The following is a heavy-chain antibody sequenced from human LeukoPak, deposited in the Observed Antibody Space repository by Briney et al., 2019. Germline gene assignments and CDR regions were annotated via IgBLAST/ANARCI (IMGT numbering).Heavy chain of an antibody. J-gene: IGHJ6*04. V-gene: IGHV3-21*03. CDR3: AELGITMIGGV. Sequence: GGSLRLSCAASGFTFSNYSMNWVRQAPGKGLEWVSSISSRSSYIYHADSVKGRFTISRDNAKNSLYLQMNSLRAEDTAVYYCAELGITMIGGVWGKGTTVTISS. CDR1: GFTFSNYS. D-gene: IGHD3-10*02. CDR2: ISSRSSYI.